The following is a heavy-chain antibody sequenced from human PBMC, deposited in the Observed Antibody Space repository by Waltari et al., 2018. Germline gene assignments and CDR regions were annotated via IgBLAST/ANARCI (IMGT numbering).Heavy chain of an antibody. CDR1: EFTFRTSI. CDR2: MSYDGFSK. J-gene: IGHJ4*02. Sequence: VESGGGVVQPGGSLRLSCATPEFTFRTSIIHWVRQAPGKWLEWVSAMSYDGFSKYYADSVKGRFTIARDNSKNTVYLEINSLRPEDTAVYYCAREGGTSGYSGFVDYWGQGTQVTVSS. D-gene: IGHD2-2*01. CDR3: AREGGTSGYSGFVDY. V-gene: IGHV3-30*01.